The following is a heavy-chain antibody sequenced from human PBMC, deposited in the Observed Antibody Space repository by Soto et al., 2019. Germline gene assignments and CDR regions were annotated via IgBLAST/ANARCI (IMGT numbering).Heavy chain of an antibody. CDR2: ISWNSGSI. Sequence: GGSLRLSCAASGFTFDDYAMHWVRQAPGKGLEWVSGISWNSGSIGYADSVKGRFTISRDNAKNSLYLQMNSLRAEDTALYYCAKDRSRSYAYIVATNAYYYYGMDVWGQGTTVTVSS. V-gene: IGHV3-9*01. J-gene: IGHJ6*02. CDR3: AKDRSRSYAYIVATNAYYYYGMDV. CDR1: GFTFDDYA. D-gene: IGHD5-12*01.